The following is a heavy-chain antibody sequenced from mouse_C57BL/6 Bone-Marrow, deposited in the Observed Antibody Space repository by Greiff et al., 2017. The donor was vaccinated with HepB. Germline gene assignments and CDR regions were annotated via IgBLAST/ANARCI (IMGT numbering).Heavy chain of an antibody. CDR1: GYTFTSYG. J-gene: IGHJ4*01. V-gene: IGHV1-81*01. CDR2: IYPRSGNT. Sequence: VQLQQSGAELARPGASVKLSCKASGYTFTSYGISWVKQRTGQALEWIGEIYPRSGNTYYNEKFKGKATLTADKSSSTAYMELRSLTSEDSAVYFCARSRGYGRAMDYWGQGTSVTVSS. CDR3: ARSRGYGRAMDY. D-gene: IGHD2-2*01.